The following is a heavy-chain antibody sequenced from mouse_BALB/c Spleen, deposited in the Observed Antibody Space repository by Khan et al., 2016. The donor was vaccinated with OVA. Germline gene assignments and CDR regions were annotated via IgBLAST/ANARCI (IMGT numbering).Heavy chain of an antibody. Sequence: VQLQESGPGLVAPSQSLSITCTVSGFSLSRYNIHWVRQPPGKGLEWLGIIWGGGGTDYNSTLKSRLSISKDNSKCQVFLKMNSLQTDDSAMYYCARAYYRYDGYYAMDYWGQGTSVTVSA. CDR3: ARAYYRYDGYYAMDY. J-gene: IGHJ4*01. CDR1: GFSLSRYN. CDR2: IWGGGGT. V-gene: IGHV2-6-4*01. D-gene: IGHD2-14*01.